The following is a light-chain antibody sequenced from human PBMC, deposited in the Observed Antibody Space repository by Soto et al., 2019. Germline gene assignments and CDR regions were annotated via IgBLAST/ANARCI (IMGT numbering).Light chain of an antibody. CDR3: HQRQSWPRT. CDR1: QYINTR. Sequence: EIVLTQSPATLSSFPGDRVTLSCRASQYINTRLAWYQHRPGQSPRLLIYQTSLRAAGIPARFSASGSGTDFTLTISDVQPEDFALDYCHQRQSWPRTFGQGTKVDIK. J-gene: IGKJ1*01. V-gene: IGKV3-11*01. CDR2: QTS.